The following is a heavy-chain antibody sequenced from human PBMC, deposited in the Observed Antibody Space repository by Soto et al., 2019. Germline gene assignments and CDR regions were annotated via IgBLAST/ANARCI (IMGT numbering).Heavy chain of an antibody. D-gene: IGHD5-12*01. CDR1: GGSISSGDYY. Sequence: SETLSLTCTVSGGSISSGDYYWSWIRQPPGKGLEWIGYIYYSGSTYYNPSLKSRVTISVDTSKNQFSLKLSSVTAADTAVYYCARGMATIAYFGYWAQGTLVTVS. CDR2: IYYSGST. J-gene: IGHJ4*02. V-gene: IGHV4-30-4*01. CDR3: ARGMATIAYFGY.